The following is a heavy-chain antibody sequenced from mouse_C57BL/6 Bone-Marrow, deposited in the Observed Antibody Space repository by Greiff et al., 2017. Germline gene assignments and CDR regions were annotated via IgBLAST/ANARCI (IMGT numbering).Heavy chain of an antibody. D-gene: IGHD1-1*01. V-gene: IGHV1-81*01. CDR2: IYPRSGNT. Sequence: QVQLQQSGAELARPGASVKLSCKASGYTFTSYGISWVKQRTGQGLEWIGEIYPRSGNTYYNEKFKGKATLTADKSSSTAYMELRSLTSEDSAVYFCAREWAFSTTVVSPFDYWGQGTTLTVSS. CDR1: GYTFTSYG. CDR3: AREWAFSTTVVSPFDY. J-gene: IGHJ2*01.